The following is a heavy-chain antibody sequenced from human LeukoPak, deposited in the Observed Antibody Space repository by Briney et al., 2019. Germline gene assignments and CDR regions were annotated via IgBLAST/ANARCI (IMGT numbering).Heavy chain of an antibody. Sequence: SETLSLTCAVYGGSFSGYYWSWIRQPPGKGLEWIGEINHSGSTNYNPSLKSRVTISVDTSKNQFSLKLSSVTAADTAVYYCARVSWWFGELLWGQETLVTVSS. CDR2: INHSGST. CDR3: ARVSWWFGELL. J-gene: IGHJ4*02. CDR1: GGSFSGYY. D-gene: IGHD3-10*01. V-gene: IGHV4-34*01.